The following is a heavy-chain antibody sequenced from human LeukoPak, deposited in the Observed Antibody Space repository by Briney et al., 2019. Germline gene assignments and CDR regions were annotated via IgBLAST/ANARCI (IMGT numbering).Heavy chain of an antibody. Sequence: ASVKVSYKASGYTFTSYAMNWVRQAPGQGLEWMGWINTNTGNPTYAQGFTGRFVFSLDTSVSTAYLQISSLKAEDTAVYYCARDWGNYYDSSGHPGYWGQGTLVTVSS. J-gene: IGHJ4*02. CDR2: INTNTGNP. CDR3: ARDWGNYYDSSGHPGY. D-gene: IGHD3-22*01. V-gene: IGHV7-4-1*02. CDR1: GYTFTSYA.